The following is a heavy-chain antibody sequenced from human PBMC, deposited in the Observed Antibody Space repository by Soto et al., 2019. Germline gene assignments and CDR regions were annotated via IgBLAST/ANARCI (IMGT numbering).Heavy chain of an antibody. D-gene: IGHD3-10*01. Sequence: QVQLVESGGGVVQPGRSLRLSCAASGFIFRNYGMHWVRQAPGKGLEWVAVISYDGNTEYYEDSVKGRFTVSRDNSKNTLYLQMNSLRVEDTALYYCAKRGGTHWYMIDYWGQGTLVTVSS. CDR1: GFIFRNYG. V-gene: IGHV3-30*18. CDR3: AKRGGTHWYMIDY. CDR2: ISYDGNTE. J-gene: IGHJ4*02.